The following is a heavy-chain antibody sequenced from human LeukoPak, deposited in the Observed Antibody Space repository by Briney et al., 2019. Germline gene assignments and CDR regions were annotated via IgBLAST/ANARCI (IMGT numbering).Heavy chain of an antibody. CDR3: ARDGYGSGKGFFDY. D-gene: IGHD3-10*01. CDR2: ISAYDGNT. Sequence: ASVKVSCRASSYTFTDYGISWVRQAPGQGLEWLGWISAYDGNTNSAQQFQGRVTMTTDTSTSTAYMGLRSLKSDDTAVYYCARDGYGSGKGFFDYWGQGSLVTVSS. CDR1: SYTFTDYG. J-gene: IGHJ4*02. V-gene: IGHV1-18*01.